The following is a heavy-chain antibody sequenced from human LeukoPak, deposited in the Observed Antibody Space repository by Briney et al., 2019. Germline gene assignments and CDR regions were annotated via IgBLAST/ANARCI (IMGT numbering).Heavy chain of an antibody. CDR1: GYTFTSYY. CDR2: INPSGGST. CDR3: ATIEYSSSSRAFDI. V-gene: IGHV1-46*01. J-gene: IGHJ3*02. Sequence: ASVKVSCKASGYTFTSYYMHWVRQAPGQGLEWMGIINPSGGSTSYAQKFQGRVTITADTSTDTAYMELSSLRSEDTAVYYCATIEYSSSSRAFDIWGQGTMVTVSS. D-gene: IGHD6-6*01.